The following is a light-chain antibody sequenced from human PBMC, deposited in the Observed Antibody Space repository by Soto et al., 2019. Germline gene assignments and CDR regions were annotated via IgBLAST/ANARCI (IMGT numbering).Light chain of an antibody. J-gene: IGKJ2*01. CDR2: GAS. V-gene: IGKV3-20*01. Sequence: EIVLTQSPGTLSLSPGERATLSCRASQSVSSSYLAWDQQKPGQAPRLLIYGASSRATGIPDRFSGSGSGTDFTLTISRLDPEDFAVYYCQQYGSSPYTFGQGTKLEIK. CDR1: QSVSSSY. CDR3: QQYGSSPYT.